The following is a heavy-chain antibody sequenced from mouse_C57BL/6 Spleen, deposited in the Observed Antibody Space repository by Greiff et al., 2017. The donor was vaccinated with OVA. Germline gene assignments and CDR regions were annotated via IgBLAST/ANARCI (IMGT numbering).Heavy chain of an antibody. J-gene: IGHJ2*01. Sequence: VQLKESGPELVKPGASVKIPCKASGYTFTDYNMDWVKQSPGKGLEWIGEINPNNGGTNYNQKFKGKATLTVDNSSSTAYMELRSLTSEDSAVYSCSRGANCYFDYWGKGTTLTVSS. CDR2: INPNNGGT. CDR3: SRGANCYFDY. D-gene: IGHD4-1*01. CDR1: GYTFTDYN. V-gene: IGHV1-18*01.